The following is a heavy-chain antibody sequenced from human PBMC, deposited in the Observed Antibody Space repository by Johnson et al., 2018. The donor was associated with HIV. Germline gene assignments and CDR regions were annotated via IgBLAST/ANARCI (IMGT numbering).Heavy chain of an antibody. Sequence: HVQLVESGGGVVQPGGSLRLSCAASGFTFSSYGMHWVRQAPGKGLEWVAIIYYDGTNKYYADSVKGRFTISRDNSKNTLSLQMISLRAEDTAMYYCAKARSLLDYGGFDAFDIWGQGTLVIVSS. D-gene: IGHD4-23*01. CDR2: IYYDGTNK. CDR3: AKARSLLDYGGFDAFDI. J-gene: IGHJ3*02. CDR1: GFTFSSYG. V-gene: IGHV3-33*06.